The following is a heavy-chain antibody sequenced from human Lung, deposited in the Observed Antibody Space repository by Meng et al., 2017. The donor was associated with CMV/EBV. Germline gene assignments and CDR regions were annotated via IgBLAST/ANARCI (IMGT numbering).Heavy chain of an antibody. Sequence: SEFNLRSYAMHWVRQAPGKGLEWVAVISYDGSNKYYADSVKGRFTISRDNSKNTLYLQMNSLRAEDTAVYYCARGRYDFWSGGIDYWGQGTLVTVSS. CDR2: ISYDGSNK. D-gene: IGHD3-3*01. V-gene: IGHV3-30-3*01. CDR3: ARGRYDFWSGGIDY. CDR1: EFNLRSYA. J-gene: IGHJ4*02.